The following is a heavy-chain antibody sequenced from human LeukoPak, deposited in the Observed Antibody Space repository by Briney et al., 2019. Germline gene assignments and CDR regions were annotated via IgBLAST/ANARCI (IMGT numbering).Heavy chain of an antibody. CDR3: AKVGRFLEWLTTNYYYYCMDV. CDR2: ISGSGGST. Sequence: GGSLRLSCAASGFTFSSYAMSWVRQAPGKGLEWVSAISGSGGSTYYADSVKGRFTISRDNSKNTLYLQMNSLRAEDTAVYYCAKVGRFLEWLTTNYYYYCMDVWGKGTTVTVSS. D-gene: IGHD3-3*01. V-gene: IGHV3-23*01. CDR1: GFTFSSYA. J-gene: IGHJ6*03.